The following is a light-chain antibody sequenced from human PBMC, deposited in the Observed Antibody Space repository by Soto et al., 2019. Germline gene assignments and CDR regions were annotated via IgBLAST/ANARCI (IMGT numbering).Light chain of an antibody. CDR2: DVS. V-gene: IGLV2-14*01. CDR3: SSYTSSSTRV. Sequence: QSALTQPASVSGSPGQSITISCTGTSSDVGGYNYVSWYQQHPGKAPKLMIYDVSNRPSGVSNRFSGSKSGNTASLTISGLQAEYEADYYCSSYTSSSTRVLGTGTKVTVL. J-gene: IGLJ1*01. CDR1: SSDVGGYNY.